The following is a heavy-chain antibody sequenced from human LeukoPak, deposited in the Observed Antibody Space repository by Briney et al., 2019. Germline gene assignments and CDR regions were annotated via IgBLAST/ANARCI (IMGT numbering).Heavy chain of an antibody. CDR1: GYTFTSYG. J-gene: IGHJ5*02. CDR3: ARAQTTVTTNWFDP. V-gene: IGHV1-18*01. D-gene: IGHD4-17*01. CDR2: ISAYNGNT. Sequence: GRSVTLSCKASGYTFTSYGISWVRQAPGQGLEWMGWISAYNGNTNYAQKLQRRLTMTTDTSTSTAYMELRSLRSDDTAVYYCARAQTTVTTNWFDPWGQGTLVPVSS.